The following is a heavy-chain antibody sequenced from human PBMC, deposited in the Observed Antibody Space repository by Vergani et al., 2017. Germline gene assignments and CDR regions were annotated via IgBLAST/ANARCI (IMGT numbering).Heavy chain of an antibody. CDR1: GATFRSNT. D-gene: IGHD1-7*01. J-gene: IGHJ5*02. CDR2: IIPVLGKT. Sequence: QVQLVQSGAEVKKPGSSVKVSCKASGATFRSNTISWVRQVPGQGLEWMGRIIPVLGKTKYAQDFQGRLTITADTSTSTAYMELRSLRSDDTAVYFCARVARLPGTFAFDPWGQGTLVTVSS. V-gene: IGHV1-69*08. CDR3: ARVARLPGTFAFDP.